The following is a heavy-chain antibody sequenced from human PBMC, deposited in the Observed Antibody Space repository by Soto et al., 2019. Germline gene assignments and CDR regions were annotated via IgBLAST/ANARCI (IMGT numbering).Heavy chain of an antibody. J-gene: IGHJ4*02. Sequence: EVQLVESGGGLVQPGRSLRLSCVASGFTFDDYAMHWVRQAPGKGLEWVSGITWNSGSMGYADSVKGRFTISRDSAKNSLYLQMNRLRVDDTALYYCVKDHMWGGDTPSYYFDDWGQGTLVTVSS. CDR2: ITWNSGSM. CDR3: VKDHMWGGDTPSYYFDD. CDR1: GFTFDDYA. V-gene: IGHV3-9*01. D-gene: IGHD3-10*01.